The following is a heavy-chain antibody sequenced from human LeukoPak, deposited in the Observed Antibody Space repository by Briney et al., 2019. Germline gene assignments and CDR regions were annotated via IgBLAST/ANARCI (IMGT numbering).Heavy chain of an antibody. CDR1: GYTFTSYG. CDR3: ARDTRYSSAWYDN. CDR2: ITDYNRNT. D-gene: IGHD2-15*01. Sequence: ASVKVSCEASGYTFTSYGISWVRQAPGQGLEWMGWITDYNRNTYYAQKFQGRVTMTIDTSTSTAYMELRSLRSDDTAVYYCARDTRYSSAWYDNWGQGTLVTVSS. V-gene: IGHV1-18*01. J-gene: IGHJ5*02.